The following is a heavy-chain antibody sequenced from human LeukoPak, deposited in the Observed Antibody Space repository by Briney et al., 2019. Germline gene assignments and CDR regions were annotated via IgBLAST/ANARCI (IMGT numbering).Heavy chain of an antibody. J-gene: IGHJ4*02. CDR2: INHSGST. CDR1: GGSFSGYY. D-gene: IGHD3-22*01. Sequence: SETLSLTCAVYGGSFSGYYWSWIRQPPGKGLEWIGEINHSGSTNYNPSHKSRVTISVDTSKNQFSLKLSSVTAADTAVYYCARWYYYDSSGYFDYWGQGTLVTVSS. V-gene: IGHV4-34*01. CDR3: ARWYYYDSSGYFDY.